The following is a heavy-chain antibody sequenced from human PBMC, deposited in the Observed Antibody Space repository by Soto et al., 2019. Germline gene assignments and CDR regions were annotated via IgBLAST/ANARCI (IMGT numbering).Heavy chain of an antibody. V-gene: IGHV1-3*01. J-gene: IGHJ4*02. Sequence: ASVKVSCTASGYTFACYSRRWVRQATGQRLEWMGWINAGNGNTKYSQKFQGRVTITRDTSASTAYMELSSLRSEDTAVYYCARSIVVVTALDYWGQGTLVTVSS. CDR1: GYTFACYS. CDR3: ARSIVVVTALDY. D-gene: IGHD2-21*02. CDR2: INAGNGNT.